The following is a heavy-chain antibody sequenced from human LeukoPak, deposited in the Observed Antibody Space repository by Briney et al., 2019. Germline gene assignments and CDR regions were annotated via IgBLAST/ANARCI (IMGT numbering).Heavy chain of an antibody. CDR1: GDSVSSNSAT. CDR2: TYYRSKWYN. CDR3: ARMSYPFTPKAYFDY. V-gene: IGHV6-1*01. D-gene: IGHD5/OR15-5a*01. J-gene: IGHJ4*02. Sequence: SQTLSLTFAISGDSVSSNSATWNWIRQSPSRGLEWLGRTYYRSKWYNDYAVSVRSRITINSDTSKNQFSLQLNSVTPEDTAVYYCARMSYPFTPKAYFDYWGQGTLVTVSS.